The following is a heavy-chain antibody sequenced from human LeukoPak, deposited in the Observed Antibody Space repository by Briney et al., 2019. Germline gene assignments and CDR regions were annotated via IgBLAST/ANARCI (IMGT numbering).Heavy chain of an antibody. CDR2: ISGSGGST. CDR3: AKDVGGVYCRSTSCSNLAFDY. CDR1: GFTFSSYA. D-gene: IGHD2-2*01. V-gene: IGHV3-23*01. Sequence: GGSLRLSCAASGFTFSSYAMSWVRQAPGKGLEWVSAISGSGGSTYYADSVKGRFTISRDNSKNTLYLQMNSLRAEDTAVYYCAKDVGGVYCRSTSCSNLAFDYWGQGTLVTVSS. J-gene: IGHJ4*02.